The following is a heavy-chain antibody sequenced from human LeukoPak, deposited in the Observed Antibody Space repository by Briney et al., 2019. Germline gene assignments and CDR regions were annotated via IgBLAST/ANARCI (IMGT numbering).Heavy chain of an antibody. Sequence: GGSLRLSCAASGFTFSSYSMNWVRQAPGKGLEWVSSISSSISYIYYADSVKGRFTISRDNAKNSPYLQMNSLRAEDTAVYYCARAGYSSSWFNWFDPWGQGTLVTVSS. CDR3: ARAGYSSSWFNWFDP. V-gene: IGHV3-21*01. CDR2: ISSSISYI. D-gene: IGHD6-13*01. J-gene: IGHJ5*02. CDR1: GFTFSSYS.